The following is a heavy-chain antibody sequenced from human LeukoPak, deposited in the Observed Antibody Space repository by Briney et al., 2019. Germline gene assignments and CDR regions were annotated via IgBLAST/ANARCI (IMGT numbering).Heavy chain of an antibody. V-gene: IGHV3-30*04. J-gene: IGHJ6*02. CDR3: ARDQGQWLQNYGMDV. Sequence: PGGSLRLSCAASRFTFSSSSMNWVRQAPGKGLEWVAVISYDGSNKFYADSVKGRFTISRDNSKNTLYLQMSSLRAYDTAVYYCARDQGQWLQNYGMDVWGQGTTVTVSS. CDR1: RFTFSSSS. D-gene: IGHD5-12*01. CDR2: ISYDGSNK.